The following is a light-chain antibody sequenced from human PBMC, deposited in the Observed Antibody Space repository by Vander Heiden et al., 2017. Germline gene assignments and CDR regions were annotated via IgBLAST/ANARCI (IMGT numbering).Light chain of an antibody. CDR1: QSVLYSSNNKNY. Sequence: DIVMTQSPDSLAVPLGERATIHCKSSQSVLYSSNNKNYLAWYQQKPGQPPKLLIYLASTRESGVPDRFSGSGSGTDFTLTISSLQAEDVAVYYCQQYYSTPQTFGQGTKVEIK. CDR2: LAS. V-gene: IGKV4-1*01. J-gene: IGKJ1*01. CDR3: QQYYSTPQT.